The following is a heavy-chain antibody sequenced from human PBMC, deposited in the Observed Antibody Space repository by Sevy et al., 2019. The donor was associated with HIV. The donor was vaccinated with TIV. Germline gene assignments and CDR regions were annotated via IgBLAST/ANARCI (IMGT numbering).Heavy chain of an antibody. J-gene: IGHJ6*02. CDR1: GFTVSSKY. CDR3: ATTSTPLYYYALDV. Sequence: GESLKISCAASGFTVSSKYMSWVRQAPGKGLEWVSVIYSGEYTYYADSVKGRFTISRDISKNTLNLEMNNLRAEDTAIDYCATTSTPLYYYALDVWGQGTTVTVSS. V-gene: IGHV3-53*01. CDR2: IYSGEYT. D-gene: IGHD1-26*01.